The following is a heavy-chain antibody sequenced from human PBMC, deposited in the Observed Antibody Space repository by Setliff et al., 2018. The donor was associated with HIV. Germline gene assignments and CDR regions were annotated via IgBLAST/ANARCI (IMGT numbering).Heavy chain of an antibody. CDR2: ISSSGSTV. Sequence: GGSLRLSCAASGFSFSSYEMNWVRQAPGKGLEWVSYISSSGSTVYYADSAKGRFTISRDNAKNSLYLQMNSLRAEDTAVYYCAILDVDTTMVIYYGMDVWGQGTTVTVSS. J-gene: IGHJ6*02. V-gene: IGHV3-48*03. CDR1: GFSFSSYE. D-gene: IGHD5-18*01. CDR3: AILDVDTTMVIYYGMDV.